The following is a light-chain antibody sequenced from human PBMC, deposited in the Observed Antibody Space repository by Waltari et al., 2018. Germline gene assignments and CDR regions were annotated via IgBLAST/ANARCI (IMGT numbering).Light chain of an antibody. CDR3: QQYGSSILYT. V-gene: IGKV3-20*01. Sequence: VLTQSPDTLSLSPGDRATLSCRASQSLTKRYLAWYQQKPGQAPRLLIYGASSRAAGIPDRFSGSGSGTDFTLTISRLEPEDSAVYYCQQYGSSILYTFGQGTKLEIK. J-gene: IGKJ2*01. CDR2: GAS. CDR1: QSLTKRY.